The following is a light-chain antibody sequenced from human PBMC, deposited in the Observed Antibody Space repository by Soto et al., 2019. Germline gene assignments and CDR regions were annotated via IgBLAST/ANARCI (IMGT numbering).Light chain of an antibody. V-gene: IGKV1-39*01. CDR3: QQYYNSVRT. J-gene: IGKJ4*01. CDR2: AAS. Sequence: DTPMTQSPSSLSASLGDRVTITCRASQSISNFLNWVQHKPGNAPKVLISAASALQSGVPPRFSGSESGTDFTLTISSLQPEDSASYYCQQYYNSVRTFGVGTKVEIK. CDR1: QSISNF.